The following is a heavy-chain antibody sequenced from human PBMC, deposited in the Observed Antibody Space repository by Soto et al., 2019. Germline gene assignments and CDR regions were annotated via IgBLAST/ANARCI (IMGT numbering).Heavy chain of an antibody. D-gene: IGHD2-2*02. V-gene: IGHV1-46*01. CDR3: ARDQDIVVVPAAISLGRDNWFDP. Sequence: ASVKVSCKASGYTFTSYYMHWVRQAPGQGLEWMGIINPSGGSTSYAQKFQGRVTMTRDTSTSTVYMELSSLRSEDTAVYYCARDQDIVVVPAAISLGRDNWFDPWGQGTLVTVSS. CDR1: GYTFTSYY. CDR2: INPSGGST. J-gene: IGHJ5*02.